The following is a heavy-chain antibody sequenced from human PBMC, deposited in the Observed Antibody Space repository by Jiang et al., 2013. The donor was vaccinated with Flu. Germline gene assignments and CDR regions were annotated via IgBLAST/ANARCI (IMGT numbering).Heavy chain of an antibody. CDR1: GASISRGNYY. D-gene: IGHD1-14*01. CDR2: IYYSGST. Sequence: GPGLVKPSQTLSLTCTVSGASISRGNYYWTWIRQHPGRGLEWIGYIYYSGSTYYNPSLKSRVTISVDTSKNQFSLKLSSVTAADTAVYYCASIEKSSARPGDAFDIWGQGTMVTVSS. V-gene: IGHV4-31*03. J-gene: IGHJ3*02. CDR3: ASIEKSSARPGDAFDI.